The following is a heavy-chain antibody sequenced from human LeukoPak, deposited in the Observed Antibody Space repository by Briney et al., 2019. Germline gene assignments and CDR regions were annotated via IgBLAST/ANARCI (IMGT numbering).Heavy chain of an antibody. CDR3: ASLRYSRPSY. D-gene: IGHD2-15*01. J-gene: IGHJ4*02. CDR2: ISYDGSNK. V-gene: IGHV3-30*03. Sequence: GGSLRLSCAASGFTFSSYGMHWVRQAPGKGLEWVAVISYDGSNKYYADSVKGRFTISRDNSKNTLYLQMNSLRAEDTAVYYCASLRYSRPSYWGQGTLVTVSS. CDR1: GFTFSSYG.